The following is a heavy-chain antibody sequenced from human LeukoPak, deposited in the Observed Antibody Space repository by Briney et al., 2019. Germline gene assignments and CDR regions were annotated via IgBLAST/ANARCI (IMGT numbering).Heavy chain of an antibody. CDR1: GFTFSSYW. CDR2: IKPDGSEK. J-gene: IGHJ4*02. V-gene: IGHV3-7*01. CDR3: ARERMYSGSGSTYPYYDY. Sequence: GSLRLSCAASGFTFSSYWMSWVRQSPGKGLEWVANIKPDGSEKYFMDFVKGRFTISRDNAKNALYLEMNSLRAEDTAEYFCARERMYSGSGSTYPYYDYWGQGTLVTVSS. D-gene: IGHD3-10*01.